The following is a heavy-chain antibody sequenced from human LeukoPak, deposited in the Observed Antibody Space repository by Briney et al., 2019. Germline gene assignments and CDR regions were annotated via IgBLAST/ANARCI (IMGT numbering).Heavy chain of an antibody. CDR1: GFTFASYG. CDR2: ITTNGGRT. Sequence: GGSLRLSCAASGFTFASYGMSWVRQAPGKGLEWVSFITTNGGRTSYADSVEGRFTISRDNSKNTLYLQMNSLRAEDTAVYYCAKGEVRNWFDPWGQGTLVTVSS. J-gene: IGHJ5*02. CDR3: AKGEVRNWFDP. V-gene: IGHV3-23*01.